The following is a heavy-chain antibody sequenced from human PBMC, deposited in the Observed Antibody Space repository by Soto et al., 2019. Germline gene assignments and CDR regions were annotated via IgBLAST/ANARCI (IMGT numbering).Heavy chain of an antibody. J-gene: IGHJ6*02. Sequence: SGGSLRLSCAASGFTFSIYGMHLVRQAPGKGLEWGAFISYDGSNKYYADSVKGRFTISRDNSKNTLSLQMNSLRAEDTAVYYCAKDGWYGAASPHNYSYGMDVWGQGTRVAVSS. CDR3: AKDGWYGAASPHNYSYGMDV. D-gene: IGHD3-10*01. V-gene: IGHV3-30*18. CDR2: ISYDGSNK. CDR1: GFTFSIYG.